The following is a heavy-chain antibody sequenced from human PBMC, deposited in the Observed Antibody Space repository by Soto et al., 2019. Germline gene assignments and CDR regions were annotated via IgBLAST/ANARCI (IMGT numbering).Heavy chain of an antibody. Sequence: EVQLLESGGDLVQPGGSLRLSCVASGFTFSNDDLSWVRQASGKGLEWVSAITAGGFNTYYVDSVKGRFTISRDNSKNTLYLQMNSLRAEDTAVYYCAKNIGGFSGYANFDYWGQGTLVTVSS. J-gene: IGHJ4*02. CDR2: ITAGGFNT. CDR3: AKNIGGFSGYANFDY. CDR1: GFTFSNDD. D-gene: IGHD5-12*01. V-gene: IGHV3-23*01.